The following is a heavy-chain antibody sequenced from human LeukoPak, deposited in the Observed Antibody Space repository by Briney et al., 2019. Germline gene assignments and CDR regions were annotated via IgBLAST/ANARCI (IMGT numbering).Heavy chain of an antibody. V-gene: IGHV1-69*05. Sequence: SSVKVSCKASGGTFSSYAISWVRQAPGQGLEWMGGIIPIFGTANYAQKFQGRVTITTDESTSTAYMELSSLRSEDTAVYYCASGVTMVRGVITDYWGQETLVTVSS. CDR1: GGTFSSYA. CDR2: IIPIFGTA. D-gene: IGHD3-10*01. CDR3: ASGVTMVRGVITDY. J-gene: IGHJ4*02.